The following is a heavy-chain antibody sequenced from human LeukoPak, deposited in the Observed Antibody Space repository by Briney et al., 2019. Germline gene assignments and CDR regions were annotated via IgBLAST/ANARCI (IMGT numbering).Heavy chain of an antibody. J-gene: IGHJ3*02. V-gene: IGHV3-7*03. D-gene: IGHD3-22*01. CDR3: AKAVTMIVVGEDAFDI. CDR1: GFTFSSYW. Sequence: GGSLRLSCAASGFTFSSYWMSWVRQAPGKGLEWVANIKQDGSEKYYVDSVKGRFTISRDNAKNSLYLQMNSLRAEDTAVYYCAKAVTMIVVGEDAFDIWGQGTMVTVSS. CDR2: IKQDGSEK.